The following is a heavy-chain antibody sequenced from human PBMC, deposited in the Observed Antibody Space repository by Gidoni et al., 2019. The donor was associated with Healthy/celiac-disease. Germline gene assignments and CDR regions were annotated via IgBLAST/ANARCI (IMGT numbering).Heavy chain of an antibody. Sequence: QVQLQESGPGLVKPSATLSLTCTVSGYSISSGYYWGWIRQPPGKGLEWIGSIYHSGSTYYNPSLKSRVTISVDTSKNQFSLKLSSVTAADTAVYYCARGVYYGSGSYYNPSWGQGTLVTVSS. D-gene: IGHD3-10*01. J-gene: IGHJ5*02. CDR3: ARGVYYGSGSYYNPS. CDR2: IYHSGST. CDR1: GYSISSGYY. V-gene: IGHV4-38-2*02.